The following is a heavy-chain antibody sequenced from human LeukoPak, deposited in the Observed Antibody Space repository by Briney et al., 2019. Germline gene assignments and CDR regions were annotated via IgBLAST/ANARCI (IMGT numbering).Heavy chain of an antibody. CDR2: INHSGST. D-gene: IGHD2-2*01. CDR3: ARDRDGRWKSCVVVPAGRCTAYFDY. J-gene: IGHJ4*02. CDR1: GGSFSGYY. Sequence: SETLSLTCAVYGGSFSGYYWSWIRQPPGKGLEWIGEINHSGSTNYNPSLKSRVTISVDTSKNQFSLKLSSVTAADTAVYYCARDRDGRWKSCVVVPAGRCTAYFDYWGQGTLVTVSS. V-gene: IGHV4-34*01.